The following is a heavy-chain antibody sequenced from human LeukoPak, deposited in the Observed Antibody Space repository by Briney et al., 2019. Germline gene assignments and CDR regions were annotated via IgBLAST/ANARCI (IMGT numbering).Heavy chain of an antibody. D-gene: IGHD4-17*01. V-gene: IGHV1-2*06. J-gene: IGHJ4*02. CDR3: ARTDGVDH. Sequence: GASVKVSCTASGYTFTGYYMHWVRQAPGQGLEWVGRINPNSGGTNYAQRFQGRVTMTRDTSISTAYMELSSLRSDDTAVYYCARTDGVDHWGQGTLVTVSS. CDR1: GYTFTGYY. CDR2: INPNSGGT.